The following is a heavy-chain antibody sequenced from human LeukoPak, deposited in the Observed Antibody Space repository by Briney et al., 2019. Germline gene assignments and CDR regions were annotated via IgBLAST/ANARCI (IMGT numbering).Heavy chain of an antibody. CDR3: ARGQGSGWYNGGDAFDI. CDR2: IIPILGIV. J-gene: IGHJ3*02. V-gene: IGHV1-69*02. CDR1: GGTFSSYT. D-gene: IGHD6-19*01. Sequence: SVKVSCKASGGTFSSYTISWVRQAPGQGLEWMGRIIPILGIVNYAQKFQGRVTITADKSTSTAYMELSSLRSEDTAVYYCARGQGSGWYNGGDAFDIWGQGTMVTVSS.